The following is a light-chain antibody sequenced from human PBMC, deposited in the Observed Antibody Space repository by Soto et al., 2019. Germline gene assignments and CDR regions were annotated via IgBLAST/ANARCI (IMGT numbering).Light chain of an antibody. V-gene: IGKV3-15*01. Sequence: EIVMTQSPATLSVSPGERATLSCRASQSVSSNLAWFQQKPGQAPRLLIYGASTRDTGISARFSGSGSGTEFTLTINSLQSEDFAVYYCQRYNNWPLTFGGGTKVESK. CDR2: GAS. CDR1: QSVSSN. J-gene: IGKJ4*01. CDR3: QRYNNWPLT.